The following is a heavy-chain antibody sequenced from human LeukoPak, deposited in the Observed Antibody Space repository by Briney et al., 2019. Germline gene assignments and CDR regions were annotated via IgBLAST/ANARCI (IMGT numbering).Heavy chain of an antibody. CDR2: INPKSGAA. D-gene: IGHD6-13*01. CDR1: GYIFSDYY. CDR3: ARGAEAETSPLDF. J-gene: IGHJ4*02. V-gene: IGHV1-2*02. Sequence: SVKVSCKASGYIFSDYYMHWVRQAPGQGLEWLGWINPKSGAADYAQQFRGRVTMTRDTSINTDYMEMKRVTSDDTAVYYCARGAEAETSPLDFWGQGTLVIVS.